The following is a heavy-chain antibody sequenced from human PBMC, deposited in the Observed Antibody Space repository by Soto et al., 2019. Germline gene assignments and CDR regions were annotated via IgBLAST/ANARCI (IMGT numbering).Heavy chain of an antibody. CDR2: ISGSGGST. CDR1: GFTFSSYA. D-gene: IGHD1-1*01. V-gene: IGHV3-23*01. J-gene: IGHJ4*02. CDR3: AKDRNPLERRIWVPNLNDY. Sequence: GGSLRLSCAASGFTFSSYAMSWVRQAPGKGLEWVSAISGSGGSTYYADSVKGRFTISRDNSKNTLYLQMNSLRAEDTAVYYCAKDRNPLERRIWVPNLNDYWGQGTLVTVSS.